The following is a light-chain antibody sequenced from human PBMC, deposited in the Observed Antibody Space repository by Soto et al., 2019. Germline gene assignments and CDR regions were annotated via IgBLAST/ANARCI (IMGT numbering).Light chain of an antibody. CDR2: DTS. Sequence: EIVMTQSPATLSVSPGERATLSCRASQSVRSNLAWYQQKPGQAPRLLIYDTSTLTTGIPARFSGSGSVTEFTLTISSLQSEDFAVYYCQQYNNWPRTFGQGTKVEF. CDR1: QSVRSN. V-gene: IGKV3-15*01. CDR3: QQYNNWPRT. J-gene: IGKJ1*01.